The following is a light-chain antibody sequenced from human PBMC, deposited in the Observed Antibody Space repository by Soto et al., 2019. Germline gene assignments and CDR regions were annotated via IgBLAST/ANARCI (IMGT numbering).Light chain of an antibody. V-gene: IGKV1-33*01. J-gene: IGKJ5*01. CDR3: QQYEYIPPT. CDR2: DAS. Sequence: DIQMTQSPSSLTASVGDSVTITCQASQDITNYLNWYQHKPGKAPKLLIYDASNLEPGVPSRFSGRGSGRDFTFTISSLHPEDTANYYCQQYEYIPPTFGQGTRLDIK. CDR1: QDITNY.